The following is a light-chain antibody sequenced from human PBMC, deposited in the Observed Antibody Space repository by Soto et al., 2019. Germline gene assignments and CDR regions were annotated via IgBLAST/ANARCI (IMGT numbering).Light chain of an antibody. CDR3: QQSYSTTIT. CDR1: QGISSY. CDR2: AAS. V-gene: IGKV1-8*01. Sequence: AIRMTQSPSSLSASTGDRVTITCRASQGISSYLAWYHQKPGKAPKLLIYAASSLQSGVPSRFSGSGSGTDFTLTISSLQPEDFATYYCQQSYSTTITFGQGTRLEIK. J-gene: IGKJ5*01.